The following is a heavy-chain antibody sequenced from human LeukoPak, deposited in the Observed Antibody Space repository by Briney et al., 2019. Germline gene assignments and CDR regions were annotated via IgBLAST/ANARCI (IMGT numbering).Heavy chain of an antibody. Sequence: GGSLRLSCAASGFTFDDYGMSWVRQAPGRGLEWVSFIYADGNTYYADSVKGRFTISRDNSKNTLYLQMNSPRAEDTAAYYCAKDGNWARFENWGQGTLVTVSS. CDR2: IYADGNT. D-gene: IGHD7-27*01. CDR3: AKDGNWARFEN. J-gene: IGHJ4*02. V-gene: IGHV3-23*03. CDR1: GFTFDDYG.